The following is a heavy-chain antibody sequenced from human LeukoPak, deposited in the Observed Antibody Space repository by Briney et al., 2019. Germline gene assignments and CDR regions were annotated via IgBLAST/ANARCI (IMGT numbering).Heavy chain of an antibody. V-gene: IGHV1-2*06. CDR3: ARDRIVGATLDY. D-gene: IGHD1-26*01. CDR1: GYTFTGYY. CDR2: INPNSGGT. J-gene: IGHJ4*02. Sequence: ASVKVSCKASGYTFTGYYMHWVRQAPGQGLEWMGRINPNSGGTNYAQKFQGRVTTTRDTSISTAYMELSRLRSDDTAVYYCARDRIVGATLDYWGQGTLVTVSS.